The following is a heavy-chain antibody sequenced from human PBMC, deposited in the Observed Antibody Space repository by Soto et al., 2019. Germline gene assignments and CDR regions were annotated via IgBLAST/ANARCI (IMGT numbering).Heavy chain of an antibody. D-gene: IGHD1-26*01. CDR1: GVSVSSDDYY. Sequence: SETLCLTCSVSGVSVSSDDYYWNWIRQPPGKGLEWIGYNHIRGRTNYNPSLGSRVAISLDTSKNQFSLTLTSVTAADTAIYYCASLLHINSWPLAFWGQGTLVTVSS. CDR3: ASLLHINSWPLAF. J-gene: IGHJ4*02. CDR2: NHIRGRT. V-gene: IGHV4-61*08.